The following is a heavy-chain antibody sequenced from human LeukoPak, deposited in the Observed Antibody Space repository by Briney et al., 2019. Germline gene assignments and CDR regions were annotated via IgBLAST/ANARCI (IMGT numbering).Heavy chain of an antibody. J-gene: IGHJ6*03. CDR1: GFAFSSYS. CDR2: ISSSSSTI. Sequence: GGSLRLSCAASGFAFSSYSMNWVRQAPGKGLEWVPYISSSSSTIYYADSVKGRFTISRDNAKNSLYLQMNSLRAEDTAVYYCARTGGSGSYYNSKLSYYYYYMDVWGKGTTVTVSS. V-gene: IGHV3-48*01. CDR3: ARTGGSGSYYNSKLSYYYYYMDV. D-gene: IGHD3-10*01.